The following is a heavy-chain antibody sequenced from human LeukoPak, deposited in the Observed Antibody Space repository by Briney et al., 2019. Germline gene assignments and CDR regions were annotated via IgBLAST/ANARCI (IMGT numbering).Heavy chain of an antibody. CDR2: INWNGGRT. CDR1: GFTFDDYG. D-gene: IGHD3-10*01. CDR3: AREYYGSGSYYNVGY. V-gene: IGHV3-20*04. Sequence: GASLRLSCAASGFTFDDYGMSWVRQAPGKGLEWVSGINWNGGRTGYADSVKGRFTISRDNAKKSLYVQMNSLRAEDTALYYCAREYYGSGSYYNVGYWGQGTLVTVSS. J-gene: IGHJ4*02.